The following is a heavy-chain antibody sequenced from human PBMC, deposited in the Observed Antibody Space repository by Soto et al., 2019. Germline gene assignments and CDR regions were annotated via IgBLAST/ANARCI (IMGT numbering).Heavy chain of an antibody. J-gene: IGHJ4*02. CDR1: GGTFSSYA. CDR3: ARDHRGRQLVPDY. V-gene: IGHV1-69*13. D-gene: IGHD6-6*01. Sequence: ASVKVSCKASGGTFSSYAISWVRQAPGQGLEWMGGIIPIFGTANYAQKFQGRVTITADESTSTAYMELSSLRSEDTAVYYCARDHRGRQLVPDYWGQATLVTVSS. CDR2: IIPIFGTA.